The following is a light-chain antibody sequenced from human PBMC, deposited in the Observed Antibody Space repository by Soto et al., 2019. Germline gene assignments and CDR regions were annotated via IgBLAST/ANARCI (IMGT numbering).Light chain of an antibody. CDR2: DVS. V-gene: IGKV1-33*01. CDR3: QQFNNLPYT. Sequence: DIQMTQSPSSLSASVGDRVTISCQASQDITTFLNWYQQKPAKAPRLLICDVSNLETGVPSRFSGSGSGTDFSLTITSLQPEDIATYYCQQFNNLPYTFGQGTKLEIK. CDR1: QDITTF. J-gene: IGKJ2*01.